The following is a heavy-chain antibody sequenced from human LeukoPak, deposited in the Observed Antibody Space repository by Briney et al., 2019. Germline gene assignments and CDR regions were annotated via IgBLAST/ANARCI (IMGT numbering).Heavy chain of an antibody. CDR2: INPNSGGT. J-gene: IGHJ4*02. CDR3: ARDRFRVVPAAIPDY. D-gene: IGHD2-2*02. CDR1: GYTFTGYY. Sequence: ASMKVSCKASGYTFTGYYMHWVRQAPGQGLEWMGWINPNSGGTNYAQKFQGRDTMTRDTSISTAYMELSRLRSDDTAVYYCARDRFRVVPAAIPDYWGQGTLVTVSS. V-gene: IGHV1-2*02.